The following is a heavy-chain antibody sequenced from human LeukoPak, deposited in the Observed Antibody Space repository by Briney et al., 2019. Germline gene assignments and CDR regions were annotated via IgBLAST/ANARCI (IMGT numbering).Heavy chain of an antibody. CDR1: GGSFSGYY. J-gene: IGHJ6*03. D-gene: IGHD5-18*01. CDR2: IYRTGNT. Sequence: THTLSLNCADYGGSFSGYYWSWLRQPPGKGLEWIGYIYRTGNTNYNPSLNSRVTISRDTSKNQFSLKLTSVTAADTAVYYCARTTEGGYTYGYFYYYYMDVWGKGTTVTISS. V-gene: IGHV4-59*07. CDR3: ARTTEGGYTYGYFYYYYMDV.